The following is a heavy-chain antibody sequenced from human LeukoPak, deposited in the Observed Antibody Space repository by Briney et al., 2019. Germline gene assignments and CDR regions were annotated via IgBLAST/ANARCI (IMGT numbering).Heavy chain of an antibody. CDR3: ASGGYCGSTGCYPNWFDP. D-gene: IGHD2-2*01. CDR2: IYYSGST. CDR1: GGSISSGDYY. J-gene: IGHJ5*02. Sequence: SETLSLTCTVSGGSISSGDYYWSWIRQPPGKGLEWIGYIYYSGSTYYNPSLKSRVTISVDTSKNQFSLKLSSVTAADTAVYYCASGGYCGSTGCYPNWFDPWGQGTLVTVSS. V-gene: IGHV4-30-4*08.